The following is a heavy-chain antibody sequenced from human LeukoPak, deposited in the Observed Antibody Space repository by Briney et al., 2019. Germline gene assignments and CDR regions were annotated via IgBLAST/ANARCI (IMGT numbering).Heavy chain of an antibody. V-gene: IGHV3-7*01. D-gene: IGHD5-12*01. Sequence: GGSLRLSCAASGFTFSSYWMSWVRQAPGKGLEWVANIKEDGSEKYYVDSVKGRFTISRDNAKNSLYLQMNSLRAEDTAVYYCAREHSGYDFPGRDYYYMDVWGKGTTVTVSS. J-gene: IGHJ6*03. CDR3: AREHSGYDFPGRDYYYMDV. CDR2: IKEDGSEK. CDR1: GFTFSSYW.